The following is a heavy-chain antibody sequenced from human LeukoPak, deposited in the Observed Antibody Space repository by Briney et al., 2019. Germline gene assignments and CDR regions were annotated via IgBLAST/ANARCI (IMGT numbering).Heavy chain of an antibody. J-gene: IGHJ4*02. D-gene: IGHD3-16*01. CDR1: GYTFTGYY. CDR3: ARVSDYVWGSYPPDY. Sequence: ASVKVSCKASGYTFTGYYMHWVRQAPGQGLEWMGRINPNSGGTNYAQKFKGRVTMTRYTSISTAYMELSRLRSDDTAVYYCARVSDYVWGSYPPDYWGQGTLVTVSS. CDR2: INPNSGGT. V-gene: IGHV1-2*06.